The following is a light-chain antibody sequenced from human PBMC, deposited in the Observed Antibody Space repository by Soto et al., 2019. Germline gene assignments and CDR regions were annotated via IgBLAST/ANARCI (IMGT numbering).Light chain of an antibody. J-gene: IGLJ2*01. CDR2: GNS. V-gene: IGLV1-40*01. Sequence: QSVLTQPPSVSGAPGQRVTISCTGSSSNIGAGYDVHWYQQLPGTAPKLLIYGNSNRPSGVPDRFSGSKSGTSASLAITGLQAEDEADYYCQSYDSSLSVVFGGATKLTVL. CDR3: QSYDSSLSVV. CDR1: SSNIGAGYD.